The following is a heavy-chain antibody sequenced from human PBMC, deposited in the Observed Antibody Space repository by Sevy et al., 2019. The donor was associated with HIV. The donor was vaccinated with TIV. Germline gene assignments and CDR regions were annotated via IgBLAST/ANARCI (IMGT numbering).Heavy chain of an antibody. J-gene: IGHJ4*02. CDR3: ARLDSYSIGWSPRYYFDY. D-gene: IGHD6-19*01. CDR2: MSPGDSDP. CDR1: AYTFTTHW. Sequence: GESLKISCKGSAYTFTTHWIGWVRQMPGKGLEWMGIMSPGDSDPRYSPSFQGQVTMSVDKSVSTAYLQWHSLETSETAIYYCARLDSYSIGWSPRYYFDYWGQGTLVTVS. V-gene: IGHV5-51*01.